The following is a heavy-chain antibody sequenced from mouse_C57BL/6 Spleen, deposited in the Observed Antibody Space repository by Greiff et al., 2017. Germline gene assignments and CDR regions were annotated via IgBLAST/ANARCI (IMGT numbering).Heavy chain of an antibody. D-gene: IGHD1-1*01. V-gene: IGHV1-80*01. CDR2: IYPGDGDT. Sequence: QVQLQQSGAELVKPGASVKISCKASGYAFSSYWMNWVKQRPGKGLEWIGQIYPGDGDTNYNGKFKGKATLTADKSSSTAYMQLSSLTSEDSAVYFCARGSSYVYYAMDYWGQGTSVTVSS. CDR1: GYAFSSYW. J-gene: IGHJ4*01. CDR3: ARGSSYVYYAMDY.